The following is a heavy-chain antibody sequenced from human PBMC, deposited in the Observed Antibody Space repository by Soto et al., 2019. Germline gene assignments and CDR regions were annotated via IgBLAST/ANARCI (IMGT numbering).Heavy chain of an antibody. D-gene: IGHD3-22*01. V-gene: IGHV4-59*01. Sequence: PSETLSLTCTVSGGSISSYYWSWIRQPPGKGLEWIGYIYYSGSTNYNPSLKSRVTISVDTSKNQFSLKLSSVTAADTAVYYFARDRDYYDSSGYLAYWGQGTLVTVSS. CDR2: IYYSGST. CDR3: ARDRDYYDSSGYLAY. J-gene: IGHJ4*02. CDR1: GGSISSYY.